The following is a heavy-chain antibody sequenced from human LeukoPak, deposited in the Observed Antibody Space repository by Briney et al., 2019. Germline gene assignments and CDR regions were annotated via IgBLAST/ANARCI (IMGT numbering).Heavy chain of an antibody. CDR2: INHSRST. D-gene: IGHD3-9*01. V-gene: IGHV4-34*01. CDR1: GGSFSGYY. Sequence: SETLSLTCAVYGGSFSGYYWSWIRQPPGKGLEWIGDINHSRSTNYNPSLKSRVTISVDTSKNQFSLKQSSVPAADTAVYYCARQGALRYFDWLEEGLNWFDPWGQGTLVTVSS. CDR3: ARQGALRYFDWLEEGLNWFDP. J-gene: IGHJ5*02.